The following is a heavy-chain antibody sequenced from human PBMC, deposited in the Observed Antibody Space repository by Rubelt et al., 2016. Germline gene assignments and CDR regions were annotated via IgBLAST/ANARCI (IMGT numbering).Heavy chain of an antibody. CDR1: GFTFDDYS. J-gene: IGHJ4*02. CDR2: ISWNDGSI. V-gene: IGHV3-9*01. CDR3: ARDLSDSGRYHHFDY. D-gene: IGHD1-26*01. Sequence: EVQLLESGGTLVQPGGSLRLSCAASGFTFDDYSMHLVRQDPGKGLEWVSGISWNDGSIGCADAVKGGFTISRDKAKKSLYLKRNSLSAEDTAVYDCARDLSDSGRYHHFDYWGQGTLLTASS.